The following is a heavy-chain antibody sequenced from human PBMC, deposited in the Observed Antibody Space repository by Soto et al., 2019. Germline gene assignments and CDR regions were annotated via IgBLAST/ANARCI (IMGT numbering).Heavy chain of an antibody. J-gene: IGHJ4*02. Sequence: QVQLVQSGAEVKKPGASVRVSCKASGYNFIAYYIHWVRQAPGQGLEWMGRINPNSGVTNYAQKFQGWVTMTRDTSIDTAYMRLRSDDTAIYYCARDRAVVAPSIRDTSTHRAGPEFDSWGQGTLVTVTS. V-gene: IGHV1-2*04. D-gene: IGHD2-21*01. CDR2: INPNSGVT. CDR3: ARDRAVVAPSIRDTSTHRAGPEFDS. CDR1: GYNFIAYY.